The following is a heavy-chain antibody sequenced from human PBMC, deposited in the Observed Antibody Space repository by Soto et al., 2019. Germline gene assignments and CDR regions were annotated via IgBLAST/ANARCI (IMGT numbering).Heavy chain of an antibody. CDR3: ARDPMRYPTYFDY. V-gene: IGHV4-31*03. CDR2: IYHSGTT. D-gene: IGHD1-1*01. J-gene: IGHJ4*02. Sequence: QVQLQESGPGLVKPSQTLSLTCTVSGGSISSGGYYWSWVRQHPGKGLEWIGYIYHSGTTYYNPSLKSRVIISVNTSKNQFSLKLSSVTAAATAVYYCARDPMRYPTYFDYWGRGILVTVSS. CDR1: GGSISSGGYY.